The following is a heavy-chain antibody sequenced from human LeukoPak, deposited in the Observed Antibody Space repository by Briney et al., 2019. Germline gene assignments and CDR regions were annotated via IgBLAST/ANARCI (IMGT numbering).Heavy chain of an antibody. D-gene: IGHD3-22*01. V-gene: IGHV4-4*07. CDR2: IYTSGST. CDR1: GGSISSYY. Sequence: PSETLSLTCTLSGGSISSYYWSWIRQPAGKGLEWIGRIYTSGSTNYNPSLKSRVTMSVDTSKNQFSLKLSSVTAADTAVYYCARAGGRYDSSGYPYYFDYWGQGTLVTVSS. J-gene: IGHJ4*02. CDR3: ARAGGRYDSSGYPYYFDY.